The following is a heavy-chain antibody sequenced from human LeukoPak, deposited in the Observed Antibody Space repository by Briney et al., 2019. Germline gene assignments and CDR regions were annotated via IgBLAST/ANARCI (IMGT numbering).Heavy chain of an antibody. D-gene: IGHD6-13*01. V-gene: IGHV4-4*07. CDR1: GDSISSHC. J-gene: IGHJ4*02. CDR2: ICSDGNT. Sequence: SETLFLTCTVSGDSISSHCWSWIRQPAGKGVEWIGRICSDGNTKYIPSLNSRMTVSVDSSKNQFSLRLSSVTAADTALYYCARGFSNGYFDYWGQGALVTVSS. CDR3: ARGFSNGYFDY.